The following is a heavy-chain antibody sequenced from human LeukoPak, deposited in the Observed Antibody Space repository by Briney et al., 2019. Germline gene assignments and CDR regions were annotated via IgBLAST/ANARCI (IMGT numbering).Heavy chain of an antibody. CDR2: ISGSGGST. D-gene: IGHD5-24*01. CDR3: AKGGDGYNPFFDY. V-gene: IGHV3-23*01. J-gene: IGHJ4*02. Sequence: TGGSLRLSCAASGFTFSNSAISRVRQAPGKGLEWVSAISGSGGSTYYADSVKSRFTISRDNSKNTLYLQMNSLRAEDTAVYYCAKGGDGYNPFFDYWGQGTLVTVSS. CDR1: GFTFSNSA.